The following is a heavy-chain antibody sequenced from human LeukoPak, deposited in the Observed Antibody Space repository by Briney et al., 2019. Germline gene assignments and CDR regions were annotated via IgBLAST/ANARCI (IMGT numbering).Heavy chain of an antibody. Sequence: SQTLSLTCTVSGGSISSGDYYWSWIRQPPGKGLEWIGYIYYSGSTNYNPSLKSRVTISVDTSKNQFSLKLSSVTAADTAVYYCASGYSSGQYYFDYWGQGTLVTVSS. CDR1: GGSISSGDYY. J-gene: IGHJ4*02. CDR2: IYYSGST. V-gene: IGHV4-30-4*01. CDR3: ASGYSSGQYYFDY. D-gene: IGHD6-19*01.